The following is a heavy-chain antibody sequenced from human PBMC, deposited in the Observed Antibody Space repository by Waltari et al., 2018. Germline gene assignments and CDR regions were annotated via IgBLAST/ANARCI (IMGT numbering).Heavy chain of an antibody. CDR3: ARQGVCTGRYCYFDY. V-gene: IGHV3-7*01. CDR2: LKQDESEK. Sequence: EVQLVESGGTLVQPGGALRLSWAASGFPFGGYWMTWVRQAPGKGLEWVANLKQDESEKFYVDSVKGRFTISRDNAKNSLFLQMNSLRAEDTAVYYCARQGVCTGRYCYFDYWGQGTLVTVSS. CDR1: GFPFGGYW. D-gene: IGHD2-8*02. J-gene: IGHJ4*02.